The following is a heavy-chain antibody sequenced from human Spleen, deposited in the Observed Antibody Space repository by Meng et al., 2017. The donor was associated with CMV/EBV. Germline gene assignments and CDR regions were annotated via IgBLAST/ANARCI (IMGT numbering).Heavy chain of an antibody. CDR3: ARHLRGYSWPKSD. D-gene: IGHD5-18*01. CDR1: GVSVSNSSFF. CDR2: FFHSGDT. V-gene: IGHV4-39*01. Sequence: GSLRLSCTVSGVSVSNSSFFWGWIRQPPGKGREWFGSFFHSGDTYSNPSLRSRVAISVDTSKNQFSLRVNSVTATDTAVYYCARHLRGYSWPKSDWGQGTLVTVSS. J-gene: IGHJ4*02.